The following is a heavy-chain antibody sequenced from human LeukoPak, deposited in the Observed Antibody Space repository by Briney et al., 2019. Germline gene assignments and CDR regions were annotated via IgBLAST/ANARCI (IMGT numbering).Heavy chain of an antibody. CDR2: IHYSGST. D-gene: IGHD6-19*01. CDR3: ARAVPTSQYYYMDV. CDR1: GDSISPYY. Sequence: SETLSLTCTVSGDSISPYYWSWIRPPPGKGLEWIAYIHYSGSTTYNPSLKSRVTISVDTSQNQFSLRLTSLTAADTALYYCARAVPTSQYYYMDVWGKGTAVTISS. J-gene: IGHJ6*03. V-gene: IGHV4-59*01.